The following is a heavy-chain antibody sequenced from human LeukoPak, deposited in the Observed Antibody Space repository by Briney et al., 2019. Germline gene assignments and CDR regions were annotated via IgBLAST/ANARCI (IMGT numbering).Heavy chain of an antibody. CDR2: LSWNSGSI. CDR1: GFTFDDYG. D-gene: IGHD5-12*01. CDR3: AKDLVLSGYDLTFDY. V-gene: IGHV3-9*01. J-gene: IGHJ4*02. Sequence: PGGSLRLSCAASGFTFDDYGMHWVRQAPGKALESVSGLSWNSGSIGYADSVKGRFTISRDNAKNSLYLQMNSLRAEDTALYYCAKDLVLSGYDLTFDYWGQGTLVTVSS.